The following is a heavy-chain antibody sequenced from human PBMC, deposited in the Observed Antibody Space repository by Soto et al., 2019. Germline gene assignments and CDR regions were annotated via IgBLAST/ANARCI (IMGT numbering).Heavy chain of an antibody. Sequence: QVQLQQSGPGLVKPSQTLSVTCVISGASVSSNSSAWNWTRQSPSRGLEWLGRTYYRSKWYSDYAASVESRITVNPDTYKNHVSLQLNSVTPEDTAVYYCARGEQYSGRIFDYWGQGTLVTVAS. CDR2: TYYRSKWYS. V-gene: IGHV6-1*01. CDR1: GASVSSNSSA. J-gene: IGHJ4*02. D-gene: IGHD1-26*01. CDR3: ARGEQYSGRIFDY.